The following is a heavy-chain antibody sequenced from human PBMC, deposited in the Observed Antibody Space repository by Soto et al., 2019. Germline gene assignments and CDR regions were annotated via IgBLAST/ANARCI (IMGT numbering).Heavy chain of an antibody. CDR2: IFPMLGIA. D-gene: IGHD4-4*01. V-gene: IGHV1-69*04. Sequence: SVKVSCKASGGTFSSYTISWVRQAPGQGLEWMGRIFPMLGIANYAQQFEGRVTITADKSTSTTYMELSSLRSEDTAVYYCARDAHSNPYYYYGMDVSGQGTTVTVSS. J-gene: IGHJ6*02. CDR1: GGTFSSYT. CDR3: ARDAHSNPYYYYGMDV.